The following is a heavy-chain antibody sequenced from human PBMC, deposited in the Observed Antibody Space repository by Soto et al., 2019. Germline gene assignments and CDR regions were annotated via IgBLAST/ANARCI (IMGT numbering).Heavy chain of an antibody. V-gene: IGHV4-4*07. CDR1: GDSIINDH. CDR2: VYNSGT. D-gene: IGHD3-16*01. CDR3: ARLRVGAFDY. J-gene: IGHJ4*02. Sequence: PSETLSLTCTVSGDSIINDHWSWIRQPAGKGLEWVGRVYNSGTDYNPSLKSRVTMSLDTSKNQVSMQLTSVSAADTAVYYCARLRVGAFDYWGQGTPVTVSS.